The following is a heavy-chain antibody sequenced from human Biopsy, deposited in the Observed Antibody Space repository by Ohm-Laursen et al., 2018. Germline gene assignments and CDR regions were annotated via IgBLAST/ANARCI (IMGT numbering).Heavy chain of an antibody. CDR3: ARDALGGGSYRFFY. Sequence: SSVKVSSKASGGTFTNYAISWVRQAPGQGLEWMGGIIPIFGTANYAQKFQGRVTITADESTSTAYMELSSLRSDDTAVYYCARDALGGGSYRFFYWGQGSLVTVSS. CDR1: GGTFTNYA. J-gene: IGHJ4*02. D-gene: IGHD1-26*01. V-gene: IGHV1-69*01. CDR2: IIPIFGTA.